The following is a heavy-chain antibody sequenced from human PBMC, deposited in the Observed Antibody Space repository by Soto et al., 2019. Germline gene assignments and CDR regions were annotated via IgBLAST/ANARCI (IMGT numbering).Heavy chain of an antibody. CDR3: ARGLDCSGGSCYATTRYFDR. J-gene: IGHJ2*01. CDR1: GFTFSSYW. CDR2: IKQDGSEK. V-gene: IGHV3-7*01. D-gene: IGHD2-15*01. Sequence: EVQLVESGGGLVQPGGSLRLSCAASGFTFSSYWMSWVRQAPGKGLEWVANIKQDGSEKYYVDSVKGRFTISRDNAKNSLYLQMNSLRAEDTAVYYCARGLDCSGGSCYATTRYFDRWGRGTLVTVSS.